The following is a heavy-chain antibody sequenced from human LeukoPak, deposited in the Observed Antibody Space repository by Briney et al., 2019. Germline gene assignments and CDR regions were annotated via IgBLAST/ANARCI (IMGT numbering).Heavy chain of an antibody. J-gene: IGHJ3*02. CDR2: LRQGGSEK. D-gene: IGHD4-11*01. Sequence: GESLRLSCAASGFTFSTFWMSWVRQAPGKGLEFVASLRQGGSEKYIVDSMKGRFTISGDNAKNSLYLQMNSLRAEDTAVYYCASMTTVTSGAFDIWGQGTMVTVSS. V-gene: IGHV3-7*01. CDR3: ASMTTVTSGAFDI. CDR1: GFTFSTFW.